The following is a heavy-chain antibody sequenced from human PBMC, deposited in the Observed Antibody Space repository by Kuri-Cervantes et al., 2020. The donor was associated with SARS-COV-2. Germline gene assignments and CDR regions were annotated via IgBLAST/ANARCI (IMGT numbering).Heavy chain of an antibody. CDR2: TYYRSKWYD. CDR1: GDSVSSNSTA. Sequence: LRLSCAIPGDSVSSNSTAWNWIRQSPSRGLEWLGRTYYRSKWYDDYAVSVKSRITINPDTSKNQFSLQLNSVTPEDTAVYYCARGIYYGMDVWGQGTTVTVSS. J-gene: IGHJ6*02. CDR3: ARGIYYGMDV. V-gene: IGHV6-1*01.